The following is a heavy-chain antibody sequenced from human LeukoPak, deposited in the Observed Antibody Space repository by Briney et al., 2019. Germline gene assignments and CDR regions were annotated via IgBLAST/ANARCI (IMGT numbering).Heavy chain of an antibody. CDR2: ISYDGSNK. J-gene: IGHJ4*02. CDR3: ARGFDYYDSSGHPGFDY. CDR1: GFTFSSYA. V-gene: IGHV3-30*04. D-gene: IGHD3-22*01. Sequence: PGGSLRLSCAASGFTFSSYAMHWVRQAPGKGQEWVAVISYDGSNKYYADSVKGRFTISRDNSKNTLYLQMNSLRAEDTAVYYCARGFDYYDSSGHPGFDYWGQGTLVTVSS.